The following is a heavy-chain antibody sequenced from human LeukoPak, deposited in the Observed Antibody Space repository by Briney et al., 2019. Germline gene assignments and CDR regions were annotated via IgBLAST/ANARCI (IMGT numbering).Heavy chain of an antibody. D-gene: IGHD5-12*01. Sequence: PSETLSLTCSVFGGSISDYYCSWVRQPAGKGLEWMGRINTSGSTNYNPSLKSRVTMSVDTSKNSCSLRLSSLTAADTAMYFCAGHRHGCSGYDDCWGQGTLVTVSS. J-gene: IGHJ4*02. CDR2: INTSGST. V-gene: IGHV4-4*07. CDR3: AGHRHGCSGYDDC. CDR1: GGSISDYY.